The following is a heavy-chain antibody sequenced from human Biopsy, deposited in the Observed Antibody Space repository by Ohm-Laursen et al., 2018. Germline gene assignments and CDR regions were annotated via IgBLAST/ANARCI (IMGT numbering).Heavy chain of an antibody. CDR2: ITVSADTT. J-gene: IGHJ3*02. V-gene: IGHV3-23*01. CDR3: AKGRVGNSGSLDI. CDR1: GFSFSSYA. Sequence: GSLRLSCAASGFSFSSYAKNSVRQAPGKGMAWVSAITVSADTTYYADSVRGRFTVSRDNSQNTLYLQMNSLRAEDTAIYYCAKGRVGNSGSLDIWGHGTMVTVSS. D-gene: IGHD1-1*01.